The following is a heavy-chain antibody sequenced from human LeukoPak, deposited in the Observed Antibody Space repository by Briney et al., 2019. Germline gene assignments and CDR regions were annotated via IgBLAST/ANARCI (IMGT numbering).Heavy chain of an antibody. CDR1: GFTFNTYS. J-gene: IGHJ4*02. CDR2: ISGSSATI. CDR3: ARGRDLFDS. Sequence: GGSLRLSCVASGFTFNTYSMNWFRQASGKGLEWISYISGSSATIYYADSVKGRFTIARDNAKNSLYLQMNSLRAEDTAVYYCARGRDLFDSWGQGTLVIVSS. V-gene: IGHV3-48*04.